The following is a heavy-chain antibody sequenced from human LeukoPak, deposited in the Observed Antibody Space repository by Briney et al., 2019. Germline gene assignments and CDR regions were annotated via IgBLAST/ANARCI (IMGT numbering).Heavy chain of an antibody. CDR1: GFTFGSYA. D-gene: IGHD3-10*01. CDR2: ISGSGGST. V-gene: IGHV3-23*01. Sequence: GGSLRLSCAASGFTFGSYAMSWVRQAPGKGLEWVSAISGSGGSTYYADSVKGRFTISRDNSKNTLYLQMNSLRAEDTAVYYCAKVPLSQGSGSYPFDYWGQGTLVTVSS. J-gene: IGHJ4*02. CDR3: AKVPLSQGSGSYPFDY.